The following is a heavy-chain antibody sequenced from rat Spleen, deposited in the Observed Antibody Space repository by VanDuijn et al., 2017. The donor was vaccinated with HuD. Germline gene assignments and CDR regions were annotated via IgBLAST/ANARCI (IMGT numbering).Heavy chain of an antibody. J-gene: IGHJ2*01. CDR3: TRGDYFDY. CDR2: IWSGGST. CDR1: GFSLTSYT. V-gene: IGHV2-15*01. Sequence: QVQLKESGPGLVQPSQTLSLTCTVSGFSLTSYTVSWVRQPPGKGLEWIGAIWSGGSTDYNSALKSRLGISRDTSKSQVLLKMNKLQTEDTAIYFCTRGDYFDYWGQGVMVTVSS.